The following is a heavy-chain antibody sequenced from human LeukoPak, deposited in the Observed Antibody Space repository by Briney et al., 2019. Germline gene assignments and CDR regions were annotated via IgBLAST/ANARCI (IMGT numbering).Heavy chain of an antibody. CDR2: ISYDGSNK. D-gene: IGHD3-10*01. CDR3: AREGAVFYGSGSRNAFDI. J-gene: IGHJ3*02. CDR1: GFTFTTYA. V-gene: IGHV3-30*14. Sequence: GTSLRLSCAASGFTFTTYAMHWVRQAPGKGLEWVALISYDGSNKYYADSVKGRFTISRDNSKNTLYLQMNSLRAEDTAVYYCAREGAVFYGSGSRNAFDIWGQGTMVTVSS.